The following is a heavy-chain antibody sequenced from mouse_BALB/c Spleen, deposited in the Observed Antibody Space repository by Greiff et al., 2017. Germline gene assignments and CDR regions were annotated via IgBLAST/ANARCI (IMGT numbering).Heavy chain of an antibody. J-gene: IGHJ2*01. Sequence: EVQLVESGGGLVKPGGSLKLSCAASGFAFSSYDMSWVRQTPEKRLEWVAYISSGGGSTYYPDTVKGRFTISRDNAKNTLYLQMSSLKSEDTAMYYCARRGYYWGNYFDYWGQGTTLTVSS. V-gene: IGHV5-12-1*01. CDR3: ARRGYYWGNYFDY. D-gene: IGHD2-3*01. CDR1: GFAFSSYD. CDR2: ISSGGGST.